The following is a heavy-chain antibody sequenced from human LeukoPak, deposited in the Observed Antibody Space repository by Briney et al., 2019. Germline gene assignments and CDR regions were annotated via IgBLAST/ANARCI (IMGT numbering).Heavy chain of an antibody. CDR1: GGSISSGSYY. CDR3: ARGYYDSSGYEL. D-gene: IGHD3-22*01. CDR2: IYTSGST. V-gene: IGHV4-61*02. J-gene: IGHJ4*02. Sequence: SQTLSLTCTVSGGSISSGSYYWSWIRQPAGKGLEWIGRIYTSGSTNYNPSLKSRVTISVDTSKNQLSLKLSSVTAADTAVYYCARGYYDSSGYELWGQGTLVTVSS.